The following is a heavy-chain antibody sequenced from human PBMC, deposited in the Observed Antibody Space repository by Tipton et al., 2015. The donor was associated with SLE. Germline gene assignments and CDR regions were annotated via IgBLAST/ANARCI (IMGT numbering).Heavy chain of an antibody. CDR2: IYNNGNT. V-gene: IGHV4-59*11. CDR3: ARAKWSSTTWGYWFDP. Sequence: LRLSCTVSGASISSHYWNWIRQPPGKGLEWIGNIYNNGNTNYNPSLKSRVTISVDTSRNQFFLKLSSVTAADTALYYCARAKWSSTTWGYWFDPWGQGTLATVSS. D-gene: IGHD2-2*01. CDR1: GASISSHY. J-gene: IGHJ5*02.